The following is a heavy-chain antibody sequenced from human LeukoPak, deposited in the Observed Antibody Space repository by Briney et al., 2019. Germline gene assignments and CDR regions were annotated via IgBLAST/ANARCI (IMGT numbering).Heavy chain of an antibody. J-gene: IGHJ3*02. CDR3: ARRIAVAGSLGTSAFDI. V-gene: IGHV4-34*01. D-gene: IGHD6-19*01. CDR1: GGSFSGYY. Sequence: SETLSLTCAVYGGSFSGYYWSWIRQPPGKGLEWIGEINHSGSTNYNPSLKSRVTISVDTSKNQFSLKLSSVTAADTAVYYCARRIAVAGSLGTSAFDIWGQGTMVTVSS. CDR2: INHSGST.